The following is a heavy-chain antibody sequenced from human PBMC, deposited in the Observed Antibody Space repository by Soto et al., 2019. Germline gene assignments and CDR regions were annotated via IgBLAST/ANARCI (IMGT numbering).Heavy chain of an antibody. V-gene: IGHV4-4*07. Sequence: SETLSLTCTVSGDSFSNYDCNWVRKSAGKGLEWIGRIYPTGSTTYNPSLKSRLTMSVDTSKNQFSLRLTSMTAADTAVYYCATGRSEVVPGAMDTWGQGTLVTVSS. CDR1: GDSFSNYD. CDR2: IYPTGST. D-gene: IGHD2-2*01. CDR3: ATGRSEVVPGAMDT. J-gene: IGHJ5*02.